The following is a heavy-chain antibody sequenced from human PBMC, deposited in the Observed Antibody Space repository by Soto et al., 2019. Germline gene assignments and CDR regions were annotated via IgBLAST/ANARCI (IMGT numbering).Heavy chain of an antibody. CDR3: ASTSYFDNSGSAS. D-gene: IGHD3-22*01. J-gene: IGHJ5*02. Sequence: QVQLQESGPGLVKPSQTLSLTCTVSGGSISSDNYYWSWIRQPPGKGLEWIGYIYYSGSTYYNPSLKSRVIISIDKTKNQFALNLNSVTAADTAVYYCASTSYFDNSGSASWGKGTLVTVSS. CDR2: IYYSGST. V-gene: IGHV4-30-4*01. CDR1: GGSISSDNYY.